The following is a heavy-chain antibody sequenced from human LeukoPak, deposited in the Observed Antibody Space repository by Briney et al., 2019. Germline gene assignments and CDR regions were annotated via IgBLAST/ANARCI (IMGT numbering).Heavy chain of an antibody. J-gene: IGHJ4*02. CDR2: ISSSRSHI. Sequence: GGSLRLSCAASGFTFRSYGMHWVRQAPGKGLEWVSSISSSRSHIYYADSVKGRFTISRDNAKNSLYLQMNSLRAEDTAVYYCARARTTRISFDYWGQGTLVTVSS. CDR3: ARARTTRISFDY. CDR1: GFTFRSYG. D-gene: IGHD4-11*01. V-gene: IGHV3-21*01.